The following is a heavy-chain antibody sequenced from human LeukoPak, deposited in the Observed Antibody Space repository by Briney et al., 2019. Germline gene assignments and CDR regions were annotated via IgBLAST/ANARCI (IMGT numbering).Heavy chain of an antibody. J-gene: IGHJ5*02. V-gene: IGHV3-21*01. CDR3: ARGPVVVTALNWFDP. Sequence: PGGSLILSCAASGFTFSSYSMNWVRQAPGKGLGWVSSISSSSSYIYYADSVKGRFTISRDNAKNSLYLQMNSLRAEDTAVYYCARGPVVVTALNWFDPWGQGTLVTVSS. CDR2: ISSSSSYI. D-gene: IGHD2-21*02. CDR1: GFTFSSYS.